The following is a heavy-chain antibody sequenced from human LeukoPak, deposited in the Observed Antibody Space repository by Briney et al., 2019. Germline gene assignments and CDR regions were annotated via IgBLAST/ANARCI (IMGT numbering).Heavy chain of an antibody. CDR2: ISGSGGST. Sequence: GGSLRLSCAASGFTFSSYAMSWVRQAPGKGLEWVSAISGSGGSTCYADSVKGRFTISRDNSKNTLYLQMNSLRAEDTAVYYCAKDPRRSPSIAAAGKNWYFDYWGQGTLVTVSS. V-gene: IGHV3-23*01. J-gene: IGHJ4*02. CDR1: GFTFSSYA. CDR3: AKDPRRSPSIAAAGKNWYFDY. D-gene: IGHD6-13*01.